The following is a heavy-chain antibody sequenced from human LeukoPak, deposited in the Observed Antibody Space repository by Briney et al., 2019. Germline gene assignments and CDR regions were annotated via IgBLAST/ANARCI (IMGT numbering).Heavy chain of an antibody. J-gene: IGHJ3*02. CDR2: IYYSGST. D-gene: IGHD3-22*01. CDR1: GGSISSYY. V-gene: IGHV4-59*12. CDR3: ARDHNFGGYYPIDAFDI. Sequence: SETLSLTCTVSGGSISSYYWSWIRQPPGKGLEWIGYIYYSGSTYYNPSLRSRVTISVDTSKNQFSLKLSSVTAADTAVYYCARDHNFGGYYPIDAFDIWGQGTKVTVSS.